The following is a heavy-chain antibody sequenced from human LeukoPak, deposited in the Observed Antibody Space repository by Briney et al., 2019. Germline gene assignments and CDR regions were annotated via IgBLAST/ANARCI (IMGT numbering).Heavy chain of an antibody. Sequence: PSGTLSLTCTVSGGSISTSSYYWGWIRQPPGKGLEWIGSMYYSGSTYYNPSLKSRVTISVDTSKNQFSLKLSSVTAADTALYYCASNEWSGYYFDYWGQGTLVTVSS. CDR3: ASNEWSGYYFDY. CDR2: MYYSGST. V-gene: IGHV4-39*01. CDR1: GGSISTSSYY. J-gene: IGHJ4*02. D-gene: IGHD3-3*01.